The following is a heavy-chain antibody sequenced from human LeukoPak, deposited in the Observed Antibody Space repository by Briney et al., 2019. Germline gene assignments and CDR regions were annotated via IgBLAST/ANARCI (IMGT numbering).Heavy chain of an antibody. V-gene: IGHV3-7*03. J-gene: IGHJ4*02. CDR3: ARRKAVRPRDYYFDY. D-gene: IGHD6-6*01. Sequence: GGSLRLSCAASGFTFSSYWMSWVRQAPGKGLEWVANIKQDGSEKYYVDSVKGRFTISRGNAKNSLYLQMNSLRAEDTAVYYCARRKAVRPRDYYFDYWGQGTLVTVSS. CDR1: GFTFSSYW. CDR2: IKQDGSEK.